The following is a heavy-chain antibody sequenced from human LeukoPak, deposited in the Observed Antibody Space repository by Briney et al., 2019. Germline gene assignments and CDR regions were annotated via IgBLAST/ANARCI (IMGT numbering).Heavy chain of an antibody. Sequence: ASVKVSCKASGYTFTSYYIHWVRQAPGQGLEWMGIINPSGGSTIYAQKFQGRVTMTRDTSISTAYMELSRPRSDDTAVYYCARVTMVRGVIIYYYMDVWGKGTTVTISS. J-gene: IGHJ6*03. D-gene: IGHD3-10*01. V-gene: IGHV1-46*01. CDR1: GYTFTSYY. CDR3: ARVTMVRGVIIYYYMDV. CDR2: INPSGGST.